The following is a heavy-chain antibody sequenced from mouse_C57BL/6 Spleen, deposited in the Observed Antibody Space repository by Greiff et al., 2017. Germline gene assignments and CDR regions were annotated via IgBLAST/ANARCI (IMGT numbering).Heavy chain of an antibody. J-gene: IGHJ2*01. V-gene: IGHV7-3*01. D-gene: IGHD2-4*01. CDR2: IRNKANGYTT. Sequence: EVQLVESGGGLVQPGGSLNLSCAASGFTFTDYYMSWVRQPPGKALEWLGFIRNKANGYTTEYSASVKGRFTISRDNSKSILYLQMNALRAEDSATYYCARSLYDYDYFDYWGQGTTLTVSS. CDR3: ARSLYDYDYFDY. CDR1: GFTFTDYY.